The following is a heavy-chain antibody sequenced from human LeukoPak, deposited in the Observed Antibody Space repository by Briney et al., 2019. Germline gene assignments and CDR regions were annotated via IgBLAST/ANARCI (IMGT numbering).Heavy chain of an antibody. J-gene: IGHJ4*02. CDR3: ARATPARYYFDY. Sequence: ASVKVSCKASGYTFTSYYMHWVRQAPGQGLEWMGIINPSGGSTSYARKFQGRVTMTRDTSTSTVYMELSSLRSEDTAVYYCARATPARYYFDYWGQGTLVTVSS. D-gene: IGHD4-17*01. V-gene: IGHV1-46*01. CDR2: INPSGGST. CDR1: GYTFTSYY.